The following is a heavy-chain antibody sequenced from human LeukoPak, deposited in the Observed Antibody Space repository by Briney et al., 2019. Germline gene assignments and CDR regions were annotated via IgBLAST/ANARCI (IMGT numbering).Heavy chain of an antibody. J-gene: IGHJ4*02. CDR3: ARVYYDILTGYYAFDY. D-gene: IGHD3-9*01. Sequence: SETLSLTCAVYGGSFSGYYWSWIRQPPGKGLEWIGEINHSGSTNYNPSLKSRVTISVDTSKNQFSLKLSSVTAADTAVYYCARVYYDILTGYYAFDYWGQGTLVTVSS. CDR2: INHSGST. V-gene: IGHV4-34*01. CDR1: GGSFSGYY.